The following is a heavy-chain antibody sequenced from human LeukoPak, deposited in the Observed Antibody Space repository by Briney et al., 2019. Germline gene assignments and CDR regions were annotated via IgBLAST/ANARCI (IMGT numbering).Heavy chain of an antibody. CDR2: ISYDGSNK. CDR3: AKSTTVTQRGYFDY. J-gene: IGHJ4*02. D-gene: IGHD4-17*01. V-gene: IGHV3-30*18. Sequence: GGSLRLSCAASGFTFSSYGMHWVRQAPAKGLEWVTIISYDGSNKYYADSVKGRFTISRDNSKNTLYLQMNGLRAEDTAVYYCAKSTTVTQRGYFDYWGQGTLVTVPS. CDR1: GFTFSSYG.